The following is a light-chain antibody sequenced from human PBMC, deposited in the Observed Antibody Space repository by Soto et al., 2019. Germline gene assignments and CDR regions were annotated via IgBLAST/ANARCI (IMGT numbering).Light chain of an antibody. CDR1: SSDIGTYKY. V-gene: IGLV2-8*01. Sequence: QSALTQPASVSGSPGQSITISCTGTSSDIGTYKYVSWFQHHPGKAPKLIIYEVSQRPSGVPDRFSASKSGDTASLTVSGLRAEDEADYYCSSYAGSNMGVFGSGTKLTVL. CDR3: SSYAGSNMGV. J-gene: IGLJ1*01. CDR2: EVS.